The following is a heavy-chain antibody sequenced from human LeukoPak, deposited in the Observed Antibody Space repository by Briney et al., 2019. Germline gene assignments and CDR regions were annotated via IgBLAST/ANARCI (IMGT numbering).Heavy chain of an antibody. CDR1: GGSISGYY. V-gene: IGHV4-59*01. J-gene: IGHJ5*02. CDR3: ARLHSSRAEEFDH. CDR2: IYYSGTT. Sequence: SETLSLTCTVSGGSISGYYWSWIRQPPGKGLEWIGYIYYSGTTNYNPSLRSRVTISVDTSKNQFSLRLSSVTATDTAVYYCARLHSSRAEEFDHWGQGTLVTVSS.